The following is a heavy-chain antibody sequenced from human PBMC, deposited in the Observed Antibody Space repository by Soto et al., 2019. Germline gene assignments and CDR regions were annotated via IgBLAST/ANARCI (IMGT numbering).Heavy chain of an antibody. CDR3: ARDRRELRPDAFDI. CDR2: ISASGDST. V-gene: IGHV3-23*01. J-gene: IGHJ3*02. D-gene: IGHD1-26*01. Sequence: GGSLRLSCAASGFTFSNYAMSWVRQAPGKGLEWVSVISASGDSTYYADSVKGRFTISRDNSKNTLYLQMNSLRAEDTAVYYCARDRRELRPDAFDIWGQGTMVTVSS. CDR1: GFTFSNYA.